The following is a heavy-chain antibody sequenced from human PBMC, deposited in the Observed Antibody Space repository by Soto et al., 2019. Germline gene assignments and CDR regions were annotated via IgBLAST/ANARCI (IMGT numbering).Heavy chain of an antibody. J-gene: IGHJ5*02. Sequence: QVHLVQAGAEVKKPGASVRVSCKGSGWTFTAYYMHWGRQDPGQGLEWMGWINPDNGATKSPQKFQGRGTKTRDTALTTVYMEMSSLRADDTNVFFCARNPRGGRYYETGGYDNTGGNWCDAWGQRTLFTVNS. CDR3: ARNPRGGRYYETGGYDNTGGNWCDA. CDR2: INPDNGAT. V-gene: IGHV1-2*02. CDR1: GWTFTAYY. D-gene: IGHD3-22*01.